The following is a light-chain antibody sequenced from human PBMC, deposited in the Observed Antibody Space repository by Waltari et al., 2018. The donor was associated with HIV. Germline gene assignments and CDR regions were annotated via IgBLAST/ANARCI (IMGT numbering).Light chain of an antibody. CDR2: EAS. CDR1: QSLKHTDGKTY. V-gene: IGKV2D-29*02. Sequence: DIVMTQTPPSLSVTPGQPASFSCNSSQSLKHTDGKTYLSWYLQRPGQSPQVLIYEASKRYAGVPDRFSGSGSGTHFTLKIARVEAEDVGSYYCMQSLHLLYTFGQGTKLNIK. CDR3: MQSLHLLYT. J-gene: IGKJ2*01.